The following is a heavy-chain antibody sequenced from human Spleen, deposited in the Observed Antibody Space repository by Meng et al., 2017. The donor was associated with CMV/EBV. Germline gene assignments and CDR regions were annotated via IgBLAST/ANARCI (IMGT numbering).Heavy chain of an antibody. CDR2: INPNSGGT. CDR1: GFTLSSHA. D-gene: IGHD4-11*01. J-gene: IGHJ6*02. V-gene: IGHV1-2*02. CDR3: ARELTTSRGMDV. Sequence: GESLKISCAASGFTLSSHAMHWVRQAPGQGLEWMGWINPNSGGTKYAQKFQGRVTMTRDTSISTAYMELSRLRSDDTAVYYCARELTTSRGMDVWGQGTTVTVSS.